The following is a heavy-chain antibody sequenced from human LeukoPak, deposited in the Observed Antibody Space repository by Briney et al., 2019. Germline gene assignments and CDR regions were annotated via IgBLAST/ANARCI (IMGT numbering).Heavy chain of an antibody. Sequence: ASVKVSCKASGYTFTSYGISWVRQAPGQGLEWMGWINPNSGGTNYAQKFQGRVTMTRDTSISTAYMELSRLRSDDTAVYYCASQAAHDAFDIWGQGTMVTVSS. CDR3: ASQAAHDAFDI. CDR1: GYTFTSYG. V-gene: IGHV1-2*02. J-gene: IGHJ3*02. CDR2: INPNSGGT. D-gene: IGHD2-15*01.